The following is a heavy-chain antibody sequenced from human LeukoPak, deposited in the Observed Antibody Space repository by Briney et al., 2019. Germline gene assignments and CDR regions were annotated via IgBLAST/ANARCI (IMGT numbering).Heavy chain of an antibody. CDR2: ISGSGGST. CDR1: GFTFSSYA. V-gene: IGHV3-23*01. CDR3: ATDHGFHYGAYFDY. J-gene: IGHJ4*02. Sequence: PGGSLRLSCAASGFTFSSYAMSWVRQAPGKGLEWVSVISGSGGSTYYADSVKGRFTISRDNSNNTLYLQMNSLRAEDTAVYYCATDHGFHYGAYFDYWGQGTLVTVSS. D-gene: IGHD4-17*01.